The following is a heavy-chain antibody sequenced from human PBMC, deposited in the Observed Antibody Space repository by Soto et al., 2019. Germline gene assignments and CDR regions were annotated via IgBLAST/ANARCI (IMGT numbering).Heavy chain of an antibody. CDR3: ASAAREYYYYGMDV. Sequence: GGSLRLSCAASGFTFDDYGMSWVRQAPGKGLEWVSGINWNGGSTGYADSVKGRFTISRDNSKNTLYLQMNSLRAEDTAVYYCASAAREYYYYGMDVWGQGTTVTVSS. CDR2: INWNGGST. V-gene: IGHV3-20*04. CDR1: GFTFDDYG. J-gene: IGHJ6*02.